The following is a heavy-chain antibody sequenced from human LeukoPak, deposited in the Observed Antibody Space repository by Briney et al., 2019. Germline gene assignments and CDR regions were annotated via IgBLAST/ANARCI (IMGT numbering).Heavy chain of an antibody. CDR2: ISGSGGST. V-gene: IGHV3-23*01. CDR1: GLHFSSYS. D-gene: IGHD3-22*01. Sequence: GGSLRLSWAASGLHFSSYSMHWVRQAPGKGPGLVSAISGSGGSTYYADSVKGRFTISRDNSKNTLYLQMNSLRAEDTAVYYCAKEHYDSSGYYDYWGQGTLVTVSS. CDR3: AKEHYDSSGYYDY. J-gene: IGHJ4*02.